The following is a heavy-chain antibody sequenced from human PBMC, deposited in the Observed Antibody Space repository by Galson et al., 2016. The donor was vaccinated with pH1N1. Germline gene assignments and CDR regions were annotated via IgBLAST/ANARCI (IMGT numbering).Heavy chain of an antibody. CDR3: APGGDDYGGNPHWFDP. J-gene: IGHJ5*02. CDR2: IVPITGIR. CDR1: GGTFSSYV. D-gene: IGHD4-23*01. Sequence: SCKASGGTFSSYVIIWVRQAPGQGLEWMGRIVPITGIRNYAQKFQDRVTMTADKSTSTAYMELSGLRSEDTAIYYCAPGGDDYGGNPHWFDPWGQGTLVTVSS. V-gene: IGHV1-69*04.